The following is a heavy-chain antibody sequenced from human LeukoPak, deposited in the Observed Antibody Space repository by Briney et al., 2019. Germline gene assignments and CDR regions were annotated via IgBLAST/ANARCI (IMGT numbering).Heavy chain of an antibody. Sequence: GESLRLSCAASGFTFSSYWMYWVRQAPGKGLEWVANINEDGSEKYYVDSVKGRFTISRDNAKNSLYLQMNSLRAEDTAVYYCARVRSGTYYAFAYWGQGALVTVSS. V-gene: IGHV3-7*01. CDR2: INEDGSEK. CDR3: ARVRSGTYYAFAY. J-gene: IGHJ4*02. CDR1: GFTFSSYW. D-gene: IGHD1-26*01.